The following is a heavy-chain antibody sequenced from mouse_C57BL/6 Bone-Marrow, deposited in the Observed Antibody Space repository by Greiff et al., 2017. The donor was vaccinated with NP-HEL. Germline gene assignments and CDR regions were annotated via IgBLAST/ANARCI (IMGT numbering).Heavy chain of an antibody. V-gene: IGHV5-4*01. D-gene: IGHD2-4*01. J-gene: IGHJ4*01. CDR1: GFTFRSYA. Sequence: EVQGVESGGGLVKPGGSLKLSCAASGFTFRSYAMSWVRQTPEKRLEWVATISDGGSYTYYPDNVQGRFTISRDNAKNNLYLQMSHLKSEDTAMYYCGGSYDYDGGPYYAMDYWGQGTSVTVSS. CDR2: ISDGGSYT. CDR3: GGSYDYDGGPYYAMDY.